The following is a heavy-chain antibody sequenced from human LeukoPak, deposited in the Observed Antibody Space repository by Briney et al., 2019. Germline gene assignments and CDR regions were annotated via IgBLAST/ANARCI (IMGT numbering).Heavy chain of an antibody. J-gene: IGHJ4*02. D-gene: IGHD5-12*01. V-gene: IGHV4-30-4*08. CDR1: GGSISSDDYY. CDR2: IYYSGST. CDR3: ARVGVGGYDWEYYFDY. Sequence: PSQTLSLTCTVSGGSISSDDYYWSWIRQPPGKGLEWIGYIYYSGSTYYNPSLKSRVTISVDTSKNQSSLKLSSVTAADTAVYYGARVGVGGYDWEYYFDYWGQGTLVTVSS.